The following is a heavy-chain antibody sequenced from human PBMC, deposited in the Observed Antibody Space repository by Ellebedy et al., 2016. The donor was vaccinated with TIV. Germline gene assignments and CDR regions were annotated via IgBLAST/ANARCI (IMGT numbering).Heavy chain of an antibody. D-gene: IGHD6-13*01. CDR2: ISAYNGNT. Sequence: AASVKVSCKASGYTFSSYGISWVRQAPGQGLEWMGWISAYNGNTKYAQKLQGRVTMTTDTSTSTAYMELRSLRSDDTAVYYCARDHRIAGGSYWYFDLWGRGTLVTVSS. J-gene: IGHJ2*01. V-gene: IGHV1-18*01. CDR3: ARDHRIAGGSYWYFDL. CDR1: GYTFSSYG.